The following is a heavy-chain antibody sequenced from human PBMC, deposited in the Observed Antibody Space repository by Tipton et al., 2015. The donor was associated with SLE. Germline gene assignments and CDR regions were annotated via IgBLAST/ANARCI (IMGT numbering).Heavy chain of an antibody. D-gene: IGHD3-10*01. CDR1: GGSFSGHY. CDR2: INHSGST. J-gene: IGHJ2*01. Sequence: LRLSCAVYGGSFSGHYWSWIRQSPGKGLEWIGEINHSGSTIHNPSLKSRVTISGDTSKNQFSLKLSSVTAADTAVYYCARTPGGVQGQIGWYFDLWGRGTLVTVSS. CDR3: ARTPGGVQGQIGWYFDL. V-gene: IGHV4-34*01.